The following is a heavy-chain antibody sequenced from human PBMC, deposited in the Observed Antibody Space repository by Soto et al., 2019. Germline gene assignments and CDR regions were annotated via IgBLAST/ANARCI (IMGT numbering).Heavy chain of an antibody. V-gene: IGHV4-59*01. J-gene: IGHJ6*04. D-gene: IGHD5-12*01. CDR3: ARWRPYSGLDV. CDR1: GGSISSYY. CDR2: IYYSGST. Sequence: SETLSLTCTVSGGSISSYYWSWIRQPPGKGLEWIGYIYYSGSTNYNPSLKSRVTISVDTSKNQFSLKLSSVTAADTAVYYCARWRPYSGLDVWGKGTTVTVSP.